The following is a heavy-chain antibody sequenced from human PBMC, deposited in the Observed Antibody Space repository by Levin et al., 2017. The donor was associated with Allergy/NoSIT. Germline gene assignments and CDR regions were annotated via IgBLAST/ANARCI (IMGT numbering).Heavy chain of an antibody. CDR3: ARDQGYVWGWSPGYWYFDL. J-gene: IGHJ2*01. CDR1: GGSISSGSYY. V-gene: IGHV4-61*02. CDR2: IYTSGST. Sequence: ASETLSLTCTVSGGSISSGSYYWSWIRQPAGKGLEWIGRIYTSGSTNYNPSLKSRVTISVDTSKNQFSLKLSSVTAADTAVYYCARDQGYVWGWSPGYWYFDLWGRGTLVTVSS. D-gene: IGHD7-27*01.